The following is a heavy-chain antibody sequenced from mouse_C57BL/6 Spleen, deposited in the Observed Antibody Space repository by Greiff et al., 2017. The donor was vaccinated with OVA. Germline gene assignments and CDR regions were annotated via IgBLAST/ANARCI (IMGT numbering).Heavy chain of an antibody. CDR1: GFTFSSYA. V-gene: IGHV5-4*01. Sequence: EVKVVESGGGLVKPGGSLKLSCAASGFTFSSYAMSWVRQTPEKRLEWVATISDGGSYTYYPDNVKGRFTISRDNAKNNLYLQMSHLKSKDTAMYYCAREDYGSGYFDVWGTGTTVTVSS. D-gene: IGHD1-1*01. J-gene: IGHJ1*03. CDR2: ISDGGSYT. CDR3: AREDYGSGYFDV.